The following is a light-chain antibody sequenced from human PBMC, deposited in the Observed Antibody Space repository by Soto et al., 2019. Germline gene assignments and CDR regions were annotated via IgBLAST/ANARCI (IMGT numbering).Light chain of an antibody. CDR3: QQYDNWPLFT. CDR2: GAS. CDR1: QSVSSN. Sequence: ELVMTQSPATLSVSPGERATLSCRASQSVSSNLAWYQQKPGQAPRLLIYGASTRATGIPARFSGSGSGTEFTLTISSLQSEDFAVYYCQQYDNWPLFTVGQGAKLQIK. J-gene: IGKJ2*01. V-gene: IGKV3-15*01.